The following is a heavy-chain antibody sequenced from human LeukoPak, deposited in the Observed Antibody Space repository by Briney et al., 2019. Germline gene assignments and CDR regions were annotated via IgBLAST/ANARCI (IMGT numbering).Heavy chain of an antibody. CDR1: GFTFSSYG. Sequence: GGSLRLSCAASGFTFSSYGMHWVRQAPGKGPEWVAVIWYDGNNKYYADSVKGRFTISRDNSKNTLYLQMNSLRVEDTAVYYCARERMDLDYYGMDVWGQGTTVTASS. CDR2: IWYDGNNK. J-gene: IGHJ6*02. CDR3: ARERMDLDYYGMDV. D-gene: IGHD3/OR15-3a*01. V-gene: IGHV3-33*01.